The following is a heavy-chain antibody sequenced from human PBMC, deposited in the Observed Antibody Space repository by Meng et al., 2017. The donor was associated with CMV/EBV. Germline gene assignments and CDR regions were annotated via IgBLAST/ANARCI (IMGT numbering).Heavy chain of an antibody. CDR3: ARHRQQLILHAFDI. Sequence: ESLKISCTVSGGSISSSSYYWGWIRQPPGKGLEWIGSIYYSGSTYYNPSLKSRVTIPVDTSKNQFSLKLSSVTAADTAVYYCARHRQQLILHAFDIWGQGTMVTVSS. CDR2: IYYSGST. J-gene: IGHJ3*02. CDR1: GGSISSSSYY. V-gene: IGHV4-39*01. D-gene: IGHD6-13*01.